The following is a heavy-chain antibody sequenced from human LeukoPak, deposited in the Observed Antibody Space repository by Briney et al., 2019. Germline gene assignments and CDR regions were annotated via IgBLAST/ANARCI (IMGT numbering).Heavy chain of an antibody. CDR3: AKESIVVVPAAIGFDY. D-gene: IGHD2-2*02. CDR1: GFTLSSYW. J-gene: IGHJ4*02. Sequence: GGSLRLSCAASGFTLSSYWMYWVRQAPGKGLEWVSAISGSGGSTYYADSVKGRFTISRDNSKNTLYLQMNSLRAEDTAVYYCAKESIVVVPAAIGFDYWGQGTLVTASS. V-gene: IGHV3-23*01. CDR2: ISGSGGST.